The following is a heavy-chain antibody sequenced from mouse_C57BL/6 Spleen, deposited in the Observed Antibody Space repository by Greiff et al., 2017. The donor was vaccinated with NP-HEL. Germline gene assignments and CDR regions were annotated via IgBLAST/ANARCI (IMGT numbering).Heavy chain of an antibody. D-gene: IGHD1-1*01. J-gene: IGHJ2*01. CDR3: ASITTVVDYFDY. CDR2: INPNNGGT. Sequence: EVQLQQSGPELVKPGASVKMSCKASGYTFTDYNMHWVKQSPGKSLEWIGYINPNNGGTSYNQKFKGKATLTVNKSSSTAYMELRSLTSEDSAVYYCASITTVVDYFDYWGQGTTLTVSS. CDR1: GYTFTDYN. V-gene: IGHV1-22*01.